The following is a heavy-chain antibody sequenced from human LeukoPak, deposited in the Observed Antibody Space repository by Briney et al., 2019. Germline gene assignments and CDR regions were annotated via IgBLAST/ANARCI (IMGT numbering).Heavy chain of an antibody. V-gene: IGHV4-61*02. D-gene: IGHD3-10*01. CDR1: GGSISSGSYY. J-gene: IGHJ6*03. Sequence: SETLSLTCTVSGGSISSGSYYWSWIRQPAGKGLEWIGRIYTSGSTNYNPSLKSRVTILLDTSKNQFSLKLRFVTAADTAVYYCASHLKPGEDLYYMDVWGKGTTVTISS. CDR2: IYTSGST. CDR3: ASHLKPGEDLYYMDV.